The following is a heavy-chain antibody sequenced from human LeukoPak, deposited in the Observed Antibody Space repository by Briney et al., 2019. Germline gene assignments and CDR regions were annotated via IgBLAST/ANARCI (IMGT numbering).Heavy chain of an antibody. V-gene: IGHV3-74*01. J-gene: IGHJ3*02. CDR2: INNDGSST. CDR1: GFTFSNYW. CDR3: VLPFDAFDI. Sequence: GGSLRLSWAASGFTFSNYWMHWVRQAPGKGLVWVSRINNDGSSTDYADSVKGRFTISRDNAKNTLYLQMNSLRAEDTAVYYCVLPFDAFDIWGQGTMVTVSS.